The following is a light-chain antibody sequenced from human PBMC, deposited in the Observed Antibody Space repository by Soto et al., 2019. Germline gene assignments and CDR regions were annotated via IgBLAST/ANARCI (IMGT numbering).Light chain of an antibody. CDR1: NNGVGSYLF. J-gene: IGLJ2*01. CDR2: EGT. CDR3: CSYSRGALVV. Sequence: QSALTQPASRSGSPGQSITISCTGTNNGVGSYLFVSWYQQHPGKAPKLVIYEGTKRPSGVSDRFSGSKSGNTASLTISGLQAEDEADYYCCSYSRGALVVFGGGTKVTVL. V-gene: IGLV2-23*01.